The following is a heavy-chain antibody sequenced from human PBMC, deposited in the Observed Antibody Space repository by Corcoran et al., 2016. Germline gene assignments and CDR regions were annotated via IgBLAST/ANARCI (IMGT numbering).Heavy chain of an antibody. V-gene: IGHV4-59*01. CDR2: IYYSGST. CDR3: ARHYGGPDDAFDI. D-gene: IGHD4-17*01. Sequence: EQQQESGPGLVKPSETLSLTCTVSGGSISSYYWSWIRQPPGKGLEWIGYIYYSGSTNYNPSLKSRVTISVDTSKNQFSLKLSSVTAADTAVYYCARHYGGPDDAFDIWGQGTMVTVSS. CDR1: GGSISSYY. J-gene: IGHJ3*02.